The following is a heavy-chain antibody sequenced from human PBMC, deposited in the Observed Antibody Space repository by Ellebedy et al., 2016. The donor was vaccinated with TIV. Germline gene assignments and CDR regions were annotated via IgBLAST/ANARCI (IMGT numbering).Heavy chain of an antibody. CDR2: LSSSGST. V-gene: IGHV4-31*03. CDR3: AREDVTTHRTNYGLDV. D-gene: IGHD2-8*01. CDR1: GGSITDRGYY. J-gene: IGHJ6*02. Sequence: MPSETLSLTCPVSGGSITDRGYYWTCIRQHPGAGLELIGYLSSSGSTNYNPSLRSRVTISLDTSKNQFSLNLNSMTAADTAVYYCAREDVTTHRTNYGLDVWGQGTTVTVSS.